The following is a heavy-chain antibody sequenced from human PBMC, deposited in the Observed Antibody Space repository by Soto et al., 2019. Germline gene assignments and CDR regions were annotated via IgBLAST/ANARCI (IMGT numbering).Heavy chain of an antibody. V-gene: IGHV1-69*01. D-gene: IGHD5-18*01. CDR3: ARVQPAVDTYYGMDV. CDR1: GGTFSSYA. CDR2: IIPIFGTA. J-gene: IGHJ6*02. Sequence: QVQLVQSGAEVKKPGSSVKVSCKASGGTFSSYAISWVRQAPGQGLEWMGGIIPIFGTAHYAQKFQGRVTINADDSTSTAYMELSRLSSEDTDVYYCARVQPAVDTYYGMDVWGQGTTVTFSS.